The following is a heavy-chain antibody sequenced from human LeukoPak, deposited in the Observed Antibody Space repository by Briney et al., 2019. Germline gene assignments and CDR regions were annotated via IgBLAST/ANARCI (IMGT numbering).Heavy chain of an antibody. V-gene: IGHV5-51*01. D-gene: IGHD2-2*01. Sequence: GEPLKISCKGSGYRFTSYWIGWVRQMPGKGLEWMGIIYPGDSDTRYSPSFQGPVTISAGKFISTAYLQWSSLKASDTAMYYWARLGSCYCSNNIGEPSDYWGQGTLVTVSS. CDR2: IYPGDSDT. CDR3: ARLGSCYCSNNIGEPSDY. CDR1: GYRFTSYW. J-gene: IGHJ4*02.